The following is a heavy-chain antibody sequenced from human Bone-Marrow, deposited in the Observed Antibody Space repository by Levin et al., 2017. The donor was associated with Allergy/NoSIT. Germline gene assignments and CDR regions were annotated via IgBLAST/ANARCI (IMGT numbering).Heavy chain of an antibody. V-gene: IGHV3-64*01. Sequence: LSLPCAASGFPFSTYAMHWVRQAPGKGLEYVSAISTDGDGTYYANSVKGRFAISRDNSRNTLFLHMGSLRAEDMAVYYCARWGSTSCYDYWGQGTLVTVSS. D-gene: IGHD2-2*01. CDR3: ARWGSTSCYDY. J-gene: IGHJ4*02. CDR1: GFPFSTYA. CDR2: ISTDGDGT.